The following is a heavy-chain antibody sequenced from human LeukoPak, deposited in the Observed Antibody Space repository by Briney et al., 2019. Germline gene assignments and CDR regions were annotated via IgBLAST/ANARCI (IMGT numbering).Heavy chain of an antibody. D-gene: IGHD3-10*01. CDR2: IHYSGST. J-gene: IGHJ6*03. CDR1: GGSIGSFF. Sequence: SETLSLTCTVSGGSIGSFFWSWIRQPPGKALEWIGYIHYSGSTKYNPSLKSRVTISVDTSKNQFSLKLSSVTAADTAVYYCAGGRRDSGSYGSFVYYYYYYMDVWGKGTTVTVSS. V-gene: IGHV4-59*01. CDR3: AGGRRDSGSYGSFVYYYYYYMDV.